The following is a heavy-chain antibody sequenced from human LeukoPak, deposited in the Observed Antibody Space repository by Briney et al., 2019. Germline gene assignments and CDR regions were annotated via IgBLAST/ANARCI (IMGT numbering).Heavy chain of an antibody. J-gene: IGHJ6*03. CDR1: GYTFASFG. CDR3: ATIADYYYYMDV. Sequence: GASVKVSCKASGYTFASFGITWVRQAPGQGLEWMGWISANNPNTDSAPKFQGRVTMTTDTSTSTAYMELRSLRSDDTAVYYCATIADYYYYMDVWGKGTTVTVSS. V-gene: IGHV1-18*01. CDR2: ISANNPNT. D-gene: IGHD6-13*01.